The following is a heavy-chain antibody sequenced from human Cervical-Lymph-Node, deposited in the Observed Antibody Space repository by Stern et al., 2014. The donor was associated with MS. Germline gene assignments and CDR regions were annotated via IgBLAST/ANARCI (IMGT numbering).Heavy chain of an antibody. Sequence: VQLVESGGGVVQPGRSLRLSCAASGFTFSSSGMHWVRQAPGKGLEWVAVISDDGREKYYADSVKGRFTISRDRSKNTVYLQMDSLRAEDTAVYYCAKDRSLRWTFDYWGQGTLVTVSS. D-gene: IGHD5-24*01. V-gene: IGHV3-30*18. CDR2: ISDDGREK. CDR3: AKDRSLRWTFDY. CDR1: GFTFSSSG. J-gene: IGHJ4*02.